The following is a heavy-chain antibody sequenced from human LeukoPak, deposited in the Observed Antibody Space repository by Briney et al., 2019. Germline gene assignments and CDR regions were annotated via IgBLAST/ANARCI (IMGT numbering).Heavy chain of an antibody. J-gene: IGHJ4*02. V-gene: IGHV3-48*03. CDR3: ARDYSSGWYYFDY. D-gene: IGHD6-19*01. Sequence: GGSLRLSCAASGFAFSSYEMNWVRQAPGKGLEWVSYISSSGSTIYYADSVKGRFTISRDNAKNSLYLQMNSLRAEDTAVYYCARDYSSGWYYFDYWGQGTLVTVSS. CDR2: ISSSGSTI. CDR1: GFAFSSYE.